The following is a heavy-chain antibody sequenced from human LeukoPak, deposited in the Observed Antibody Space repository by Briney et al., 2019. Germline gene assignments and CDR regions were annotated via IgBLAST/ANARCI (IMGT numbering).Heavy chain of an antibody. V-gene: IGHV1-18*01. CDR2: ISAYNGNT. D-gene: IGHD3-22*01. J-gene: IGHJ3*02. Sequence: ASVKVSCKASGYTFTSYGISWVRQAPGQGLEWMGWISAYNGNTNYAQKFQGRVTMTTDTSTSTAYMELRSLRADDTAVYYCARTEYYDSSDYRGAFDIWGQGTMVTVSS. CDR1: GYTFTSYG. CDR3: ARTEYYDSSDYRGAFDI.